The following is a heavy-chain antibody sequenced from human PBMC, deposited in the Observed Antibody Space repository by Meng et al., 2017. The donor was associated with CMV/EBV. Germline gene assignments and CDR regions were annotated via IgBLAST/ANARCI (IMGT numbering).Heavy chain of an antibody. V-gene: IGHV3-21*01. CDR2: ISSSSSYI. D-gene: IGHD3-22*01. J-gene: IGHJ4*02. Sequence: GEFLKISCAASGFTFSSYSMNWVRQAPGKGLEWVSSISSSSSYIYYADSVKGRFTISRDNSKNTLYLQMNSLRAEDTAVYYCAKGTYYYDSSGTDYWGQGTLVTVSS. CDR1: GFTFSSYS. CDR3: AKGTYYYDSSGTDY.